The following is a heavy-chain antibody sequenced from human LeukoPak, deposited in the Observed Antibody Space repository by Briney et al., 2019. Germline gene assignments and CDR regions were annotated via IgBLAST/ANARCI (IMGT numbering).Heavy chain of an antibody. CDR3: ATVYSSGWFDY. Sequence: ASVKVSCKASGYTFTGYYMHWVRQAPGKGLEWMGGFDPEDGETIYAQKFQGRVTMTEDTSTDTAYMELSSLRSEDTAVYYCATVYSSGWFDYWGQGTLVTVSS. V-gene: IGHV1-24*01. CDR2: FDPEDGET. CDR1: GYTFTGYY. J-gene: IGHJ4*02. D-gene: IGHD6-19*01.